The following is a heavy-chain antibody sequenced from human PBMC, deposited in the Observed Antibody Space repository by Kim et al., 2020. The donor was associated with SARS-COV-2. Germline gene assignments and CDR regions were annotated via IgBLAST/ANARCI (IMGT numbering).Heavy chain of an antibody. V-gene: IGHV4-39*07. J-gene: IGHJ5*02. D-gene: IGHD6-13*01. Sequence: YNPSPKSRGTRSVDTSKNQFSLKLSSVTAADTAVYYCARDRGSSWNWFDPWGQGTLVTVSS. CDR3: ARDRGSSWNWFDP.